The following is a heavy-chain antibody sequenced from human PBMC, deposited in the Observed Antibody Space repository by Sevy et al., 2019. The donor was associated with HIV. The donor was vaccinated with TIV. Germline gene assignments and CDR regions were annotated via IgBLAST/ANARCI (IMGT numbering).Heavy chain of an antibody. CDR3: AKYWQGRPDYYDGSGYPYDAFDI. J-gene: IGHJ3*02. D-gene: IGHD3-22*01. Sequence: GGSLRLSCPASGFTLSSYAMSWVRQAPGKGLEWVSAISGSGGSTYYANSVKGRFTSSRDKFKNTLYLQMNSLRAEDTAVYYCAKYWQGRPDYYDGSGYPYDAFDIWGQGTMVTVSS. CDR2: ISGSGGST. V-gene: IGHV3-23*01. CDR1: GFTLSSYA.